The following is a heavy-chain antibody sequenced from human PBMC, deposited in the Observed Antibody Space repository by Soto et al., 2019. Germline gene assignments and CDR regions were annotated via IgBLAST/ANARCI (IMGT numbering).Heavy chain of an antibody. CDR1: GFRFHSFA. CDR2: INGGGDAT. Sequence: GGSLRLSCAASGFRFHSFAMSWVRQTPGTGLEWVAGINGGGDATYYTDSVRGRFTISRDNFKNTLYLQMDSLRAEDTAVYYCTTKEVVYSMDVWGQGTTVTVSS. D-gene: IGHD2-21*01. CDR3: TTKEVVYSMDV. J-gene: IGHJ6*02. V-gene: IGHV3-23*01.